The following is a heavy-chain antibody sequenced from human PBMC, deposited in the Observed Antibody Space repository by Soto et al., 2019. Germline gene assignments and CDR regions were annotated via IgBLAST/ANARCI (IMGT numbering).Heavy chain of an antibody. CDR3: ARDRISGSYYLAYYYYGMDV. Sequence: GGSLRLSCAASGFTFSSYGMHWVRQAPGKGLEWVAVIWYDGSNKYYADSVKGRFTISRDNSKNTLYLQMNSLRAEDTAVYYCARDRISGSYYLAYYYYGMDVWGQGTTVTVSS. CDR1: GFTFSSYG. J-gene: IGHJ6*02. D-gene: IGHD1-26*01. CDR2: IWYDGSNK. V-gene: IGHV3-33*01.